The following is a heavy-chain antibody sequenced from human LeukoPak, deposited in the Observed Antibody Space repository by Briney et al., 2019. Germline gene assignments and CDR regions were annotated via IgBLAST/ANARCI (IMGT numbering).Heavy chain of an antibody. D-gene: IGHD3-3*01. CDR1: GGSISNSH. Sequence: PSETLSLTCTVSGGSISNSHWSWIRQAPGKGLECMGNFYYGERSNYNPSLKSRVTISADTSKNQFSLNLNSVTAADTAVYYCARAIPYYDFWSGYYLDYWGQGTLVTVSS. J-gene: IGHJ4*02. V-gene: IGHV4-59*12. CDR2: FYYGERS. CDR3: ARAIPYYDFWSGYYLDY.